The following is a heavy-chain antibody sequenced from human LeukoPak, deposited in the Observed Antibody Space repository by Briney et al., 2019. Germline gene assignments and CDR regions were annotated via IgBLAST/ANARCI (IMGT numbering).Heavy chain of an antibody. D-gene: IGHD6-6*01. V-gene: IGHV4-30-2*01. CDR3: ARERSSQGYFDF. Sequence: SQTLSLTCAVSGGSISSGGYSWSWIRQPPGKGLEWIGYIYHSGSTYYNPSLKSRVTISVDRSKNQFSLKLSSVTAADTAVYYCARERSSQGYFDFWGQGTLVTVSS. CDR1: GGSISSGGYS. J-gene: IGHJ4*02. CDR2: IYHSGST.